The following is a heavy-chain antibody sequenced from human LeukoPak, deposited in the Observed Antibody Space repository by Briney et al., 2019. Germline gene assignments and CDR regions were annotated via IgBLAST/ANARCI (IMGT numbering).Heavy chain of an antibody. D-gene: IGHD2-15*01. CDR2: IYYSGST. Sequence: SETLSLTCTVSGGSISSGGYYWSWIRQHPGKGLEWMGYIYYSGSTYYNPSLKSRVTISVDTSKNQFSLKLSSVTAADTAVYYCARLYCSGGSCYGGNWFDPWGQGTLVTVSS. V-gene: IGHV4-31*03. CDR1: GGSISSGGYY. J-gene: IGHJ5*02. CDR3: ARLYCSGGSCYGGNWFDP.